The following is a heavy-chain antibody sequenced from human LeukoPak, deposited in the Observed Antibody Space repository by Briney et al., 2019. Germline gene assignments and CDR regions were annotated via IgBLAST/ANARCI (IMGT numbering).Heavy chain of an antibody. CDR3: ARVVGAPRRFDY. CDR2: ISYDGSYK. J-gene: IGHJ4*02. CDR1: GFTFSSYA. Sequence: PGGSLRLSCAASGFTFSSYAMHWVRQAPGKGLEWVAVISYDGSYKYYADSVKGRFTISRDNSKNTLYLQMNSLRAEDTAVYYCARVVGAPRRFDYWGQGTLVTVSS. V-gene: IGHV3-30-3*01. D-gene: IGHD1-26*01.